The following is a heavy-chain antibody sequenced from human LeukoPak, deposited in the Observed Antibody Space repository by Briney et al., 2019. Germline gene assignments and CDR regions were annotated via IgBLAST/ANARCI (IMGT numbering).Heavy chain of an antibody. D-gene: IGHD2-15*01. Sequence: GASVKVSCKASGYTFTAYYMHWVRQVPGQGLEWMGRINPNSGDTDYAQKFQGRVIMTRDTSISTAYMEVSRLRSDDTAVYYCARRGLVVVAATRLAFDIWGQGTMVTVSS. CDR3: ARRGLVVVAATRLAFDI. V-gene: IGHV1-2*06. CDR2: INPNSGDT. CDR1: GYTFTAYY. J-gene: IGHJ3*02.